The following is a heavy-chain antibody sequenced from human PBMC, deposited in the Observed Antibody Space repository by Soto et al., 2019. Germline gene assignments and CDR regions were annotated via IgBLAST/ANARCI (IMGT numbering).Heavy chain of an antibody. CDR1: GYTFTSYG. CDR3: ARAGGKYYGSGSYLYYYYGMDV. V-gene: IGHV1-18*01. CDR2: IGAYNGNT. D-gene: IGHD3-10*01. Sequence: GASVKVSCKASGYTFTSYGISWVRQAPGQGLEWMGWIGAYNGNTNYAQKLQGRVTMTTDTSTSTAYMELRSLRSDDTAVYYCARAGGKYYGSGSYLYYYYGMDVWGQGTTVTVSS. J-gene: IGHJ6*02.